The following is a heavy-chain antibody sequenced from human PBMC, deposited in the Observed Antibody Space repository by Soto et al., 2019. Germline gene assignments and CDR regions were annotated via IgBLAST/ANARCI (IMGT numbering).Heavy chain of an antibody. CDR1: GFTFSSYA. CDR3: ARDRDIVVVVAATETFHPYWYFDL. CDR2: ISYDGSNK. D-gene: IGHD2-15*01. V-gene: IGHV3-30-3*01. Sequence: QVQLVESGGGVVQPGRSLRLSCEASGFTFSSYARHWVRQAPGKGLEWVAVISYDGSNKYYADSVKGRLTISRDNSKNTLYLQMKSLRAEDTAVYYCARDRDIVVVVAATETFHPYWYFDLWGRGTLVTVSS. J-gene: IGHJ2*01.